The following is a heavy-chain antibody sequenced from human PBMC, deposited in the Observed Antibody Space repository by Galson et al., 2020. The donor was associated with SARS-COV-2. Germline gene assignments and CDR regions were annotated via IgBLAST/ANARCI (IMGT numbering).Heavy chain of an antibody. CDR1: GGSISSHY. J-gene: IGHJ6*03. D-gene: IGHD4-17*01. Sequence: SETLSLTCTVSGGSISSHYWSWIRQPPGKGLEWIGYINYSGSTNYNPSLKSRVTISVDTSKNQFSLKLSSVTAADTAVYYCARGSGGDYYYYYMDVWGKGTTVTVSS. CDR2: INYSGST. CDR3: ARGSGGDYYYYYMDV. V-gene: IGHV4-59*11.